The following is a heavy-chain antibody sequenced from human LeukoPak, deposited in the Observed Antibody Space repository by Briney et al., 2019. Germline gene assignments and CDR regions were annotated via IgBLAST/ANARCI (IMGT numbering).Heavy chain of an antibody. Sequence: PGGSLRLSCAASGFTVSSNYMTWVRQAPGQGLVWVSVIYFGGTTYYAASVKGRFFISRDNSKNTLYLQINSLRAEVSAVYYCAKDRGGVAVAGSAYTPSGFSDYWGQGTLVTVSS. D-gene: IGHD6-19*01. CDR1: GFTVSSNY. V-gene: IGHV3-53*01. CDR3: AKDRGGVAVAGSAYTPSGFSDY. CDR2: IYFGGTT. J-gene: IGHJ4*02.